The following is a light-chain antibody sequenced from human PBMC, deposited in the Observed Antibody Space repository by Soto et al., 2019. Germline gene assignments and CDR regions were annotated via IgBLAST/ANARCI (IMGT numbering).Light chain of an antibody. CDR3: QQRSDWLGT. CDR1: QSVYTF. J-gene: IGKJ1*01. Sequence: EIVLTQSPATLSLSPGERATLSCRASQSVYTFLAWYQQKPGQAPRLLIYDVSTRATGIPARFSGSGSGTDFTLTISSLEPEDFAVYYCQQRSDWLGTFGQGTKVEIK. CDR2: DVS. V-gene: IGKV3-11*01.